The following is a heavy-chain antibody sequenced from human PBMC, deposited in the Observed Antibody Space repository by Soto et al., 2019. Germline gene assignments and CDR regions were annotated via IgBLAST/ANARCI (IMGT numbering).Heavy chain of an antibody. CDR1: GGTFSSYT. D-gene: IGHD3-9*01. Sequence: QVQLVQSGAEVKKPGSSVKVSCKASGGTFSSYTISWVRQAPGQGLEWMGRIIPILGIANYAQKFQGRVTITADKSTSTAYMELSSLRSEDTAVYYCASSVHFDWLLYFDYWGQGTLVTVSS. J-gene: IGHJ4*02. CDR2: IIPILGIA. V-gene: IGHV1-69*02. CDR3: ASSVHFDWLLYFDY.